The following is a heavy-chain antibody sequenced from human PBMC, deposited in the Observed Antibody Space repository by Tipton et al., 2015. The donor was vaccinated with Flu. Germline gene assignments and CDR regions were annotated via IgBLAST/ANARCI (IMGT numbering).Heavy chain of an antibody. V-gene: IGHV5-51*01. CDR2: IYPDDFET. D-gene: IGHD2-8*01. CDR1: AYSFANYW. Sequence: QLVQSGAEVKKPGESLKISCKVSAYSFANYWIGWVRQMPGKGLEWMGIIYPDDFETKYSPSFQGQVTISADKSISTAYLQWGRLKASDTAMYYCVRHPYCTNAICPPGYWYFDLWGLGTLVTVSS. J-gene: IGHJ2*01. CDR3: VRHPYCTNAICPPGYWYFDL.